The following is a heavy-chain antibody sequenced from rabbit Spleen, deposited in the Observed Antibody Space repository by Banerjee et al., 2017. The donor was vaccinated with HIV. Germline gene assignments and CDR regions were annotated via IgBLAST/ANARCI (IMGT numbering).Heavy chain of an antibody. Sequence: QEQLEESGGGLVKPEGSLTLTCKASGFPFSNKAVMCWVRQAPGKGLEWIACINAVTGKAVYASWAKGRFTISRTSSTTVTLQMTSLTAADTATYFCARGYSNGYQNYVNAFSLWGPGTLVTVS. CDR2: INAVTGKA. J-gene: IGHJ4*01. D-gene: IGHD6-1*01. CDR3: ARGYSNGYQNYVNAFSL. V-gene: IGHV1S45*01. CDR1: GFPFSNKAV.